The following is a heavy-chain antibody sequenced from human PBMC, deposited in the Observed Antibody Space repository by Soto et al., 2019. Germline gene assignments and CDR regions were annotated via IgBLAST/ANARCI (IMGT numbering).Heavy chain of an antibody. CDR1: GASITDSY. V-gene: IGHV4-59*01. Sequence: QMQMQESGPRLVKPSETLSLTCTVSGASITDSYWSWIRQPPEKGLEWIGYIYCSGVATYNPSLKSRATMSRDTSKNEFSLKLTSVTAADTAIYYCARGDSDLAVSEAAYWGQGTLVTVSS. CDR2: IYCSGVA. D-gene: IGHD2-15*01. J-gene: IGHJ1*01. CDR3: ARGDSDLAVSEAAY.